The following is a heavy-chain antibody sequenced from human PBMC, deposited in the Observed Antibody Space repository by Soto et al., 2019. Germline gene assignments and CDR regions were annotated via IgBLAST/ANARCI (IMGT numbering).Heavy chain of an antibody. CDR1: GGSISSYY. J-gene: IGHJ3*02. D-gene: IGHD3-3*01. Sequence: SETLSLTCPVSGGSISSYYWSWIRQPPGKGLEWIGYIYYSGSTNYNPSLKSRVTISVDTSKNQFSLKLSSVIAADTAVYYCARFLRFLEWRTGAFDIWGQGTMVTVSS. CDR3: ARFLRFLEWRTGAFDI. V-gene: IGHV4-59*01. CDR2: IYYSGST.